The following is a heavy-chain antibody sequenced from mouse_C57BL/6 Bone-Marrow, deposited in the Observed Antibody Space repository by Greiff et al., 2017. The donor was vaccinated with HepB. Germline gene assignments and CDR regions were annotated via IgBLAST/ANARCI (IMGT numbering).Heavy chain of an antibody. Sequence: VQLQQSGPELVKPGASVKISCKASGYTFTDYYMNWVKQSHGKSLEWIGDINPNNGGTSYNQKFKGKATLTVDKSSSTTYMELRSLTSEDSSVYYCARWDGSHAMDYWGQGTSVTVSS. V-gene: IGHV1-26*01. CDR1: GYTFTDYY. CDR2: INPNNGGT. CDR3: ARWDGSHAMDY. J-gene: IGHJ4*01. D-gene: IGHD2-3*01.